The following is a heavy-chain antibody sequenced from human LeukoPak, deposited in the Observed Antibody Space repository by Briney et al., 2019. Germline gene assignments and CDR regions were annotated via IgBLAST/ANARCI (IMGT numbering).Heavy chain of an antibody. CDR1: RFTFSSYG. D-gene: IGHD1-14*01. CDR2: ISYDGSNK. CDR3: ARERTGYYMAV. V-gene: IGHV3-30*02. Sequence: GGSLRLSCAASRFTFSSYGMHWVRQAPGKGLECVAFISYDGSNKFYVDSVKGRFTISRDDSKNTLYLQMNSLRAEDTATYYCARERTGYYMAVWGKGTTVTISS. J-gene: IGHJ6*03.